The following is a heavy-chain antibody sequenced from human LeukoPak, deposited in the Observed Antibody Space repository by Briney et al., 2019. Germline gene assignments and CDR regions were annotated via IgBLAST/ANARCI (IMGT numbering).Heavy chain of an antibody. Sequence: SETLSLTCAVSGGSIRNSSFYWGWIRQPPGKGLEWIASIYNSGTTYYNPSLKSRVSISVDTSKNQFSLKLSSVTAADTAVYYCARHDRRTGSHFDYWGQGTLVTVSS. CDR3: ARHDRRTGSHFDY. J-gene: IGHJ4*02. CDR2: IYNSGTT. D-gene: IGHD1-14*01. V-gene: IGHV4-39*01. CDR1: GGSIRNSSFY.